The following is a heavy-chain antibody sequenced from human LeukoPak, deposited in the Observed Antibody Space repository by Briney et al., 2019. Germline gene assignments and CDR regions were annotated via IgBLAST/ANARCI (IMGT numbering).Heavy chain of an antibody. CDR2: IIPIFGTA. CDR3: ARSLGYCSSTSCSVYAFDI. CDR1: GGTFSSYA. J-gene: IGHJ3*02. Sequence: ASVKVSCKASGGTFSSYAISWVRQAPGQGLEWMGGIIPIFGTANYAQKFQGRVTITTDESTSKAYMELSSLRSEDTAVYYYARSLGYCSSTSCSVYAFDIWGQGTMVTVSS. D-gene: IGHD2-2*01. V-gene: IGHV1-69*05.